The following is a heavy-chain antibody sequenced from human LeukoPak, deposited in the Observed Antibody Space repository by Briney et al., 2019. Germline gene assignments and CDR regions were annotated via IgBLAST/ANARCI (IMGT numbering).Heavy chain of an antibody. D-gene: IGHD5-18*01. V-gene: IGHV3-74*01. CDR1: GFTFSSYW. CDR3: ATLGGGHSLDY. Sequence: GGPLRLSCAASGFTFSSYWMHWVRQAPGKGLVWVSRINSDGSSTSYADSVKGRFTISRDNAKNTLYLQMNSLRAEDTAVYYCATLGGGHSLDYWGQGTLVTVSS. J-gene: IGHJ4*02. CDR2: INSDGSST.